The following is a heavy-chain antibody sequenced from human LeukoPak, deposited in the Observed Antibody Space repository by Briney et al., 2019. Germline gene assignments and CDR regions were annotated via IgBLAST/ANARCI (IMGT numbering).Heavy chain of an antibody. CDR3: TRMHPYCTTTSCPRS. CDR1: GFTFSSYS. CDR2: ISSSSSYI. J-gene: IGHJ4*02. V-gene: IGHV3-21*01. D-gene: IGHD2-2*01. Sequence: GGSLRLSCAASGFTFSSYSMNWVRQAPGKGLEWVSSISSSSSYIYYADSVKSRFTISRDNAKNSLYLQMNSLRAEDTAVYYCTRMHPYCTTTSCPRSWGQGTLVTVSS.